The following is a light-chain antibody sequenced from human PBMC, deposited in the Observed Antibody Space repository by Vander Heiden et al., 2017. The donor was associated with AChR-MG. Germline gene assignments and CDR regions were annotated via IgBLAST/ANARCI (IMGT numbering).Light chain of an antibody. CDR2: DIN. V-gene: IGLV7-43*01. J-gene: IGLJ2*01. Sequence: HTVVTHEPSLTVSPAWTVPLTCGSTTGAVTSSYDPALFQQKPGQAPTSLIYDINKKCSWTPARFSGSLLGGKAALTLSGVQPEDEAAYYCLLYFGGSRVVFGGGTKLTVL. CDR3: LLYFGGSRVV. CDR1: TGAVTSSYD.